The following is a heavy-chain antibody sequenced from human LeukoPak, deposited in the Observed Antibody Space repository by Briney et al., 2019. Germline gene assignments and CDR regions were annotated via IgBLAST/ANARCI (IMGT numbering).Heavy chain of an antibody. V-gene: IGHV3-23*01. Sequence: AGSLRLSCAASGFPFSGNAMSWVRQVPGRGLKGVSGVGGGEKTHYEDFVRGGFTISRDNAKNTVFLQMSSLTVEDAAVYYCAKDLSWWVTADYWGQGVLVTVSS. D-gene: IGHD2-21*02. J-gene: IGHJ4*02. CDR1: GFPFSGNA. CDR2: VGGGEKT. CDR3: AKDLSWWVTADY.